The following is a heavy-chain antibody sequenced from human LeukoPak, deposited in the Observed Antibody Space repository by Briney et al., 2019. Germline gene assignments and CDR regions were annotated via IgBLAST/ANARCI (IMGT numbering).Heavy chain of an antibody. D-gene: IGHD6-13*01. CDR3: AREYSSSSGPHYYYYGMDV. J-gene: IGHJ6*02. CDR1: GFTFSNAW. CDR2: ISSSGSTI. V-gene: IGHV3-11*01. Sequence: GGSLRLSCAASGFTFSNAWMSWIRQAPGKGLEWVSYISSSGSTIYYADSVKGRFTISRDNAKNSLYLQMNSLRAEDTAVYYCAREYSSSSGPHYYYYGMDVWGQGTTVTVSS.